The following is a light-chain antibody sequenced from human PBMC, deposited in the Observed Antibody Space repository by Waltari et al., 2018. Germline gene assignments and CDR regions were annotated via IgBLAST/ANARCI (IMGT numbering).Light chain of an antibody. J-gene: IGKJ4*01. V-gene: IGKV1-27*01. CDR1: QDINIH. Sequence: DIQVTHSPSSLSSDVGDSVTITCRASQDINIHLAWYQQKPGKVPKLLIYAASTLETGVPSRFSGSGSGTDYTLTISSMQPEDFATYYCQKYNNIALPFGGGTKVEI. CDR3: QKYNNIALP. CDR2: AAS.